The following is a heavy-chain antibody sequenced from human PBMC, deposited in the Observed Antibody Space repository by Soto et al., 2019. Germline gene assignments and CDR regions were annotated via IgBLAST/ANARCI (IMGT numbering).Heavy chain of an antibody. CDR1: GYTFTRYS. CDR2: ISGYNGNT. D-gene: IGHD6-13*01. Sequence: QVQLEQSGAEVKKPGASVKVSCKTSGYTFTRYSISCVRQAPGQGLEWMGWISGYNGNTNDAQKLQGRVTMTTDTSTSTAYMELRSLRSDDTAMYYCARSAGIAAPGAHDYWGQGTLVTVSS. J-gene: IGHJ4*02. CDR3: ARSAGIAAPGAHDY. V-gene: IGHV1-18*01.